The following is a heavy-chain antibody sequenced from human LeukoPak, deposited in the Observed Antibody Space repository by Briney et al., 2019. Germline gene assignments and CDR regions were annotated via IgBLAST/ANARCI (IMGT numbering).Heavy chain of an antibody. J-gene: IGHJ4*02. Sequence: GGSLRLSCAASGFTFSSYSMNWVRQAPGKGLEWVSSISSSSSYIYYADSVKGRFTISRDNAKNSLYLQMNSLRAEDTAVYYCASKLTVTTLFDYWGQGTLVTVSS. CDR1: GFTFSSYS. D-gene: IGHD4-17*01. CDR3: ASKLTVTTLFDY. CDR2: ISSSSSYI. V-gene: IGHV3-21*01.